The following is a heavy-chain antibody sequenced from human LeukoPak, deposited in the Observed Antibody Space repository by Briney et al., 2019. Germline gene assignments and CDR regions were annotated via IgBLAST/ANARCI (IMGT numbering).Heavy chain of an antibody. CDR1: GGSMNDYY. CDR3: ARLRGNYFPDY. V-gene: IGHV4-59*01. Sequence: PSETLSLTCTVSGGSMNDYYWTWIRQPPGKGLEWIAYIFYSGSTNYNPSLKSRVTISVDTSKNQFSLKLNSVTAADTAVYYCARLRGNYFPDYWGQGTLVTLSS. D-gene: IGHD1-26*01. J-gene: IGHJ4*02. CDR2: IFYSGST.